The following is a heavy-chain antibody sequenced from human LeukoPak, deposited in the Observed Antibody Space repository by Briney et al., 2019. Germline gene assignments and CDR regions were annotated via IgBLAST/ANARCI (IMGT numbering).Heavy chain of an antibody. D-gene: IGHD6-13*01. J-gene: IGHJ4*02. CDR3: AKDRFSSNWFGFDS. CDR2: ISGSGGTT. CDR1: EFTFSNYA. V-gene: IGHV3-23*01. Sequence: GGSLRLSCAASEFTFSNYAMSWVRQAPGKGLEWVSDISGSGGTTYYADSVKGRFTISRDNSKNTLYLQMNGLRAEDTAVYYCAKDRFSSNWFGFDSWGQGTLVTVSS.